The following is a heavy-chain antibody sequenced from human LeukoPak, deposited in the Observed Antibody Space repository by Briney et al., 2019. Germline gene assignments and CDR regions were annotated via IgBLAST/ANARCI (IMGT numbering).Heavy chain of an antibody. V-gene: IGHV3-23*01. CDR1: GCTFSSYA. J-gene: IGHJ4*02. D-gene: IGHD2-8*01. CDR3: AKDTSIGKYCTSGVCSPFDY. CDR2: ISDSGDYT. Sequence: GGSLRLSCAGSGCTFSSYAMSWVRQAPGKGLEWASAISDSGDYTYYADSVKGRFTISRDNSKNTLYLHVNRPRAEDTAVYYCAKDTSIGKYCTSGVCSPFDYWGQGTLVTVSS.